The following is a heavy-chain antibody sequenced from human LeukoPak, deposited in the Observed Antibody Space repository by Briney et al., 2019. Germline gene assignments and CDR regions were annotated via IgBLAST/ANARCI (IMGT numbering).Heavy chain of an antibody. CDR3: ASPGYSSSWLYFQH. V-gene: IGHV3-33*01. D-gene: IGHD6-13*01. CDR1: GFTFSSYG. J-gene: IGHJ1*01. CDR2: IWYDGSNK. Sequence: GRSLRLSCAASGFTFSSYGMHWVRQAPGKGLEWVAVIWYDGSNKYYADSVKGRFTISRDNSKNTLYLQMNSLRAEDTAVYYCASPGYSSSWLYFQHWGQGTLVTVSS.